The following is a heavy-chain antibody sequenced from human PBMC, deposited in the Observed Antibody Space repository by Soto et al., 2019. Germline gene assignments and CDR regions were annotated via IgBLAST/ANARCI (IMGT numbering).Heavy chain of an antibody. J-gene: IGHJ6*02. Sequence: QVQLVQSGAEVKKPGASVKVSCKASGYTFTSYGISWVRQAPGQGLEWMGWISAYNGNTNYAQNLQGRVTMTTDTSTSTAYMDLRSPSSDYTAVDYCASGARQQLDNYYYYGMDVWGQGTPVTVSS. CDR3: ASGARQQLDNYYYYGMDV. V-gene: IGHV1-18*01. CDR2: ISAYNGNT. D-gene: IGHD6-13*01. CDR1: GYTFTSYG.